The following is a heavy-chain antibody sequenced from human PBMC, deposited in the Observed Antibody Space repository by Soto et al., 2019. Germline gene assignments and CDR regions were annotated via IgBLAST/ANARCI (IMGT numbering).Heavy chain of an antibody. CDR3: ARDRLRGYDSSGFYS. CDR2: INAATGNT. CDR1: GYSFSTYA. Sequence: ASVKVSCKASGYSFSTYALHWVRQAPGQRLEWMGWINAATGNTKYSQKFQGRVSITRDTSTNTVFLELRSLKSDDTAIYYCARDRLRGYDSSGFYSWGQGTMVTVS. J-gene: IGHJ4*02. V-gene: IGHV1-3*01. D-gene: IGHD3-22*01.